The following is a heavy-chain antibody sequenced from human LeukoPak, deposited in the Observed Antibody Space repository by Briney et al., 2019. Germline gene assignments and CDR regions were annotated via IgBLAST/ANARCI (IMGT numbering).Heavy chain of an antibody. Sequence: SETLSLTCTVSGGSISSYYWSWIRQPPGKGLEWIGYIYYSGSTNYNPSLKSRVTISVDTSKNQFSLKLSSVTAADMAVYYCARHRYYYDSSGYSDFDYWGQGTLVTVSS. J-gene: IGHJ4*02. CDR1: GGSISSYY. D-gene: IGHD3-22*01. CDR2: IYYSGST. V-gene: IGHV4-59*01. CDR3: ARHRYYYDSSGYSDFDY.